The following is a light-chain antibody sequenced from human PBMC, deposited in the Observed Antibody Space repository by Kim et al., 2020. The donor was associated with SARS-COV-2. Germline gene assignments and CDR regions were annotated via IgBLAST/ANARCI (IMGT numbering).Light chain of an antibody. J-gene: IGKJ5*01. CDR2: GAS. CDR3: QQYGSSPRIT. CDR1: HSVSSSY. Sequence: PGERATLSWRASHSVSSSYLAGYQQKPGQAPRLLIYGASRRATGIPDRISGSGSGTDFTLTISRLEPEDFAVYYCQQYGSSPRITFGQGTRLEIK. V-gene: IGKV3-20*01.